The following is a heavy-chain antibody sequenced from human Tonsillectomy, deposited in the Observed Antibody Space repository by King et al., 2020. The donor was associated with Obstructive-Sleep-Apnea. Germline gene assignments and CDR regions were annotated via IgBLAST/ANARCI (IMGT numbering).Heavy chain of an antibody. J-gene: IGHJ4*02. V-gene: IGHV4-59*08. Sequence: VQLQESGPGLVKPSETLSLTCTVSGDSISNYYWTWIRQRPGKGLEWIGYVYYSGRTNLNPSLKSRVTMSIDTSKNQFSLRLSSVTAADTAVYYCVGQGEIILGIAVAGWVESWGQGTLVNDSP. CDR2: VYYSGRT. CDR1: GDSISNYY. CDR3: VGQGEIILGIAVAGWVES. D-gene: IGHD6-19*01.